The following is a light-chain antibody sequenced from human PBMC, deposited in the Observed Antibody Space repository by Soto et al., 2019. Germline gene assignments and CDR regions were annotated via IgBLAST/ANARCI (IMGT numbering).Light chain of an antibody. V-gene: IGKV3D-20*01. CDR3: RKYGSSPSIT. J-gene: IGKJ5*01. CDR2: DAS. CDR1: QSVSSSY. Sequence: EIVVTQSPATLSFSPGERATLSCGASQSVSSSYLACYQQKHPLAPTLIIYDASSKATGIPDRFSGSGAGTAYTLTISRLVPEDFAAYYCRKYGSSPSITFGQGTRLEIK.